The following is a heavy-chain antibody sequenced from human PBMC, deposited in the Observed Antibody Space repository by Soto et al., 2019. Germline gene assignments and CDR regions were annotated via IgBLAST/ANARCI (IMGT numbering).Heavy chain of an antibody. CDR3: AREDSIIIPAVSDF. D-gene: IGHD2-2*01. V-gene: IGHV3-21*01. CDR1: GFAFNNYG. J-gene: IGHJ4*02. Sequence: GGSLRLSCTVSGFAFNNYGISWVRQAPGKGLEWVSSISKSDYTYYSDSVKGRFTISRDNAKNSVSLQMNTLRVEDTAVYYCAREDSIIIPAVSDFWGQGPLVTVSS. CDR2: ISKSDYT.